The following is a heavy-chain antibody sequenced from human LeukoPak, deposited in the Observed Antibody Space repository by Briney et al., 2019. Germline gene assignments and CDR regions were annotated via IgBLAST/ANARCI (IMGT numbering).Heavy chain of an antibody. CDR1: GFTFSNFW. D-gene: IGHD6-19*01. J-gene: IGHJ4*02. CDR2: IKQDGSEE. CDR3: ARDTRSGWYGLIDY. Sequence: GGSLRLSCVASGFTFSNFWMSWVRQAPGKGLEWVANIKQDGSEEYYVDSVKGRFTISRDNAKNSLYLQMNSLRAEDTAVYYCARDTRSGWYGLIDYWGQGALVTVSS. V-gene: IGHV3-7*01.